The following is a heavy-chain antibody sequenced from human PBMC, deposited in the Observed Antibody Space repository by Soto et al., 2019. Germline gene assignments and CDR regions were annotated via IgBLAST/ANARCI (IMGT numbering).Heavy chain of an antibody. V-gene: IGHV4-30-4*01. CDR2: IYNSGST. CDR1: RVSLSSSYQY. Sequence: SETLSLTCPFARVSLSSSYQYLSWPRQSPGKGLEWIGYIYNSGSTYYNPSFKSRVTISADTSKSQFSLNLNSVTAADSAVYYCARDSGIRWLFDLLGRGTLV. CDR3: ARDSGIRWLFDL. D-gene: IGHD3-10*01. J-gene: IGHJ2*01.